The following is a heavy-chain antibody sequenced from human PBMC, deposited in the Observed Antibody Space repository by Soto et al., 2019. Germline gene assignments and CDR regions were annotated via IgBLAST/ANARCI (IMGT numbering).Heavy chain of an antibody. CDR2: IIPIFGTA. CDR3: ARDEGYSSSRWARNDYYGMDV. J-gene: IGHJ6*02. V-gene: IGHV1-69*13. Sequence: SVKVSCKASGGAFSSYAISWVRQAPGQGLEWMGGIIPIFGTANYAQKFQGRVTITADEYTSTAYMEMSSLRSEDTAVYYCARDEGYSSSRWARNDYYGMDVWG. D-gene: IGHD6-13*01. CDR1: GGAFSSYA.